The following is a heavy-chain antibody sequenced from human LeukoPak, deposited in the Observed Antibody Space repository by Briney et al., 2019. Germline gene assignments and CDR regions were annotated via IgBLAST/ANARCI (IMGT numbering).Heavy chain of an antibody. V-gene: IGHV3-23*01. CDR1: GFTFSSYG. CDR2: ISGSGDNT. D-gene: IGHD3-22*01. CDR3: AKVRMITMIAYDAFDI. J-gene: IGHJ3*02. Sequence: PGGSLRLSCAASGFTFSSYGMSWVRQAPGKGLEWVSAISGSGDNTYYSDSVKGRFTISRDNSKNTLYLQMNSLRAEDTAVYYCAKVRMITMIAYDAFDIWGQGTMVTVSS.